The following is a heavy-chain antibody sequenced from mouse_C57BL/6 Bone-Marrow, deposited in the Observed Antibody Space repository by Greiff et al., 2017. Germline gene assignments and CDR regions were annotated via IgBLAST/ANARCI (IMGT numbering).Heavy chain of an antibody. CDR2: INPYNGGT. J-gene: IGHJ4*01. CDR3: AREVFITTVVATDAMYY. Sequence: EVQLQQSGPVLVKPGASVKMSCKASGYTFTDYYMNWVKQSHGKSLEWIGVINPYNGGTSYNQKFKGKATLTVDKSSSTAYMDRNSLTSEDSAVYYCAREVFITTVVATDAMYYWGQGTSGTVSS. D-gene: IGHD1-1*01. V-gene: IGHV1-19*01. CDR1: GYTFTDYY.